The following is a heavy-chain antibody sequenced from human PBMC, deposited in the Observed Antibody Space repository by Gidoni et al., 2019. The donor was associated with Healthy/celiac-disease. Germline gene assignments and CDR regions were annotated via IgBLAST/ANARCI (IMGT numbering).Heavy chain of an antibody. Sequence: QGQRVQSGAEVKKPGTSAKVYCRASGGNISSYAISWVRQAPGQGLEWMGGIIPIFGTANYAQKFQGRVTITADKSTSTAYMELSSLRSEDTAVYYCARGGDYGDYYFDYWGQGTLVTVSS. CDR2: IIPIFGTA. V-gene: IGHV1-69*06. CDR3: ARGGDYGDYYFDY. CDR1: GGNISSYA. D-gene: IGHD4-17*01. J-gene: IGHJ4*02.